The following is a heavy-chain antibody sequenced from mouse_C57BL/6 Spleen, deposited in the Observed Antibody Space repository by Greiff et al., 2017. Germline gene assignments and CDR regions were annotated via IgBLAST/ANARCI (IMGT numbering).Heavy chain of an antibody. CDR3: VYDDYAMDY. CDR1: GYTFTSYG. V-gene: IGHV1-81*01. Sequence: QVQLKESGAELARPGASVKLSCKASGYTFTSYGISWVKQRTGQGLEWIGEIYPRSGNTYYNEKFKGKATLTADKSSSTAYMELRSLTSEDSAVYFCVYDDYAMDYWGQGTSVTVSS. D-gene: IGHD2-12*01. J-gene: IGHJ4*01. CDR2: IYPRSGNT.